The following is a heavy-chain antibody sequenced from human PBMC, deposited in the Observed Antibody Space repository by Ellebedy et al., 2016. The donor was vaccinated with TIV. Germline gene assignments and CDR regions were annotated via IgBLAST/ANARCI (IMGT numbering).Heavy chain of an antibody. CDR2: IKQDGSEK. D-gene: IGHD2-21*02. CDR3: ASYCGGDCHDAFDI. J-gene: IGHJ3*02. CDR1: GFTFSSYW. Sequence: GESLKISXAASGFTFSSYWMSWVRQAPGKGLEWVANIKQDGSEKYYVDSVKGRFTISRDNAKNSLYLQMNSLRAEDTAVYYCASYCGGDCHDAFDIWGQGTMVTVSS. V-gene: IGHV3-7*03.